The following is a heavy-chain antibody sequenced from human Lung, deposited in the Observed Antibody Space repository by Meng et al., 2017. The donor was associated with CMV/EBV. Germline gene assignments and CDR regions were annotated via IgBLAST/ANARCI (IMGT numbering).Heavy chain of an antibody. V-gene: IGHV3-20*04. J-gene: IGHJ3*02. CDR3: ARAVGPTIVDALDI. CDR2: IRWNGETT. D-gene: IGHD1-26*01. CDR1: GFTLNTHT. Sequence: GEXXKISCAASGFTLNTHTMNWVRQAPGKGLEWVSGIRWNGETTAYTDSVRGRFTISRDNAKKSLHLQMNSLRAEDTALYYCARAVGPTIVDALDIWGQGTXITVSS.